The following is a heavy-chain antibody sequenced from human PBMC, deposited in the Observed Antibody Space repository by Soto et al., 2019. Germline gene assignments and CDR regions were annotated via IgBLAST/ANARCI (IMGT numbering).Heavy chain of an antibody. Sequence: QVQLEQSGAEVKKPGSSVKVSCKASGGTFRNSAISWVRKAPGQGLEWMGGIMPIFRTPDSAQKCQGRVTITADESTSTAYMELSGLRSDDTAVYFCARDNDRPQLGGNYYYILDVWGHGTTVTVAS. CDR1: GGTFRNSA. J-gene: IGHJ6*02. D-gene: IGHD1-1*01. CDR2: IMPIFRTP. CDR3: ARDNDRPQLGGNYYYILDV. V-gene: IGHV1-69*12.